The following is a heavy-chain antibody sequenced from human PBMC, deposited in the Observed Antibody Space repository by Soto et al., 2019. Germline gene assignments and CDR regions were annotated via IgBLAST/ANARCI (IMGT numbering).Heavy chain of an antibody. D-gene: IGHD3-9*01. CDR2: IYYSGST. J-gene: IGHJ4*02. V-gene: IGHV4-39*01. CDR3: ARGYDILTGPLDY. CDR1: GGSITSSSFY. Sequence: PSETLSLTCTVSGGSITSSSFYWGWIRQPPGKGLEWIGIIYYSGSTYYNPSLKSRVTISVDTSKSQFSPNLNSVTAADTAVYYCARGYDILTGPLDYWGPGTLVTVS.